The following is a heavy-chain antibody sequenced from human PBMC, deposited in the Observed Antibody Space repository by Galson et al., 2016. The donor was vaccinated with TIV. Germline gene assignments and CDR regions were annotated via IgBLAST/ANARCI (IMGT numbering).Heavy chain of an antibody. CDR2: ISHDGNNK. Sequence: SLRLSCAASGFTFSSYTFHWVRQTPGKGLEWVAIISHDGNNKDVADSVQGRFTISRDSSKNTVYLQMNNLRPEDTALYFCTRDGRGNWKYVDYFDYWCQGTLVTASS. CDR3: TRDGRGNWKYVDYFDY. J-gene: IGHJ4*02. CDR1: GFTFSSYT. D-gene: IGHD1-7*01. V-gene: IGHV3-30-3*01.